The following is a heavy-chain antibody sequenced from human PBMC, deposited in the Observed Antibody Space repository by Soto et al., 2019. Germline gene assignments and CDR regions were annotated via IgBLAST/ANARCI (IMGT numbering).Heavy chain of an antibody. D-gene: IGHD1-20*01. CDR3: VKLNWNDNYAC. Sequence: GGSLRLSCAASGFTFTSHPLSWVRQAPGKGLEWVSAISGESATIDYADSVKGRFTISRDYSDNTVYLQMNSLRAEDTAVYHCVKLNWNDNYACWGQGTLVTVSS. CDR2: ISGESATI. J-gene: IGHJ4*02. V-gene: IGHV3-23*01. CDR1: GFTFTSHP.